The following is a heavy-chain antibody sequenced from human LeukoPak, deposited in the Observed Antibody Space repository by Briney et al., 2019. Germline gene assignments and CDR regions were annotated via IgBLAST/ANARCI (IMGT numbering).Heavy chain of an antibody. Sequence: KTSETLSLTCTVSGGSISSSSYYWGWIRQPPGKGLKWIGSIYYSGSTYYNPSLKSRVTISVDTSKNQFSLKLSSVTAADTAVYYCARRFGRMRDSSGYQRTYYYYYYMDVWGKGTTVTISS. CDR1: GGSISSSSYY. J-gene: IGHJ6*03. V-gene: IGHV4-39*01. D-gene: IGHD3-22*01. CDR2: IYYSGST. CDR3: ARRFGRMRDSSGYQRTYYYYYYMDV.